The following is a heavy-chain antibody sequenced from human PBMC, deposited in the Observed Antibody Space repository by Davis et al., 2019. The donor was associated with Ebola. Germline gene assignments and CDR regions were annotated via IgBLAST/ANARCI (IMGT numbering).Heavy chain of an antibody. V-gene: IGHV3-11*04. CDR1: GFTFSDYS. CDR2: ISGSATNT. J-gene: IGHJ6*02. D-gene: IGHD6-13*01. Sequence: GGSLRLSCTASGFTFSDYSMAWLRQVPGKGLEWVSVISGSATNTYYADSVKGRFTISRDNAKNSLYLQMNSLRAEDTAVYYCARDLPIAAAGTSIRGMDVWGQGTTVTVSS. CDR3: ARDLPIAAAGTSIRGMDV.